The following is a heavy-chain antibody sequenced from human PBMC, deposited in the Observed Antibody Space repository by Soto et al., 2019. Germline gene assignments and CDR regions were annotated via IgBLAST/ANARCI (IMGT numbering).Heavy chain of an antibody. D-gene: IGHD1-26*01. CDR2: IYYSGNT. V-gene: IGHV4-59*01. CDR1: GGSISSYY. CDR3: ARDGVGPFDY. Sequence: SETLSLTCTVSGGSISSYYWSWIRQPPGKGLEWIGFIYYSGNTVYNPSLKSRVAFSVDTSKNHFSLTLTSVTAADTAVYYCARDGVGPFDYWGRGTLVTVSS. J-gene: IGHJ4*02.